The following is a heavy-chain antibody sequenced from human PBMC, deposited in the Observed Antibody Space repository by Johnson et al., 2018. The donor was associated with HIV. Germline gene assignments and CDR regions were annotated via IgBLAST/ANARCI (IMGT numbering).Heavy chain of an antibody. CDR3: AREELWFGELSHAFGI. V-gene: IGHV3-33*01. CDR2: IWYDGSNK. J-gene: IGHJ3*02. CDR1: GFTFSSYG. Sequence: QVQLVESGGGVVQPGRSLRLSCAASGFTFSSYGMHWVRQAPGKGLEWVAVIWYDGSNKYYADSVKGRCTISRDNAKNSLYLQMNSLRAEDTAVYYCAREELWFGELSHAFGIWGQGTMVTVSS. D-gene: IGHD3-10*01.